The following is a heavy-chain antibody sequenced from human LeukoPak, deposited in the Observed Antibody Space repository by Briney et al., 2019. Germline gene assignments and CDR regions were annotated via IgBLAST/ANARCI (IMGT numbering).Heavy chain of an antibody. CDR3: AKDRGRPNYYYVDV. CDR1: GFTFSSYG. Sequence: PGGSLRLSCAASGFTFSSYGMSWVRQAPGKGLEWVAVISYDGNNKYYGDSVKGRFTTSRDNSKNTLYLQMNSLRTEDTAVYYCAKDRGRPNYYYVDVWGKGTTVTVSS. V-gene: IGHV3-30*18. J-gene: IGHJ6*03. CDR2: ISYDGNNK. D-gene: IGHD3-16*01.